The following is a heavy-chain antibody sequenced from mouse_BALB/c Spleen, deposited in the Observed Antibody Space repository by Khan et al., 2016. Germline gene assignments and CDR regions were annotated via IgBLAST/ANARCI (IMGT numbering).Heavy chain of an antibody. D-gene: IGHD2-4*01. CDR3: ARDYDYDGDWYFDV. V-gene: IGHV9-3-1*01. J-gene: IGHJ1*01. CDR1: GYTFTNYG. CDR2: MNTYTGEP. Sequence: QIQLVQSGPELKKPGETVKISCKASGYTFTNYGMNWVKQAPGKGLKWMGWMNTYTGEPTYADDFKGRFAFSLKTSARTAYLQINNLKNEDTATYFRARDYDYDGDWYFDVWGAGTTVTVSS.